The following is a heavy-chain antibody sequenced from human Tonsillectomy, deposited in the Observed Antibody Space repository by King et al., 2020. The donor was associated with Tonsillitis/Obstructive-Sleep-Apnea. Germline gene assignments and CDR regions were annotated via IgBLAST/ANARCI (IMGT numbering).Heavy chain of an antibody. V-gene: IGHV4-31*03. D-gene: IGHD5-18*01. J-gene: IGHJ4*02. CDR1: GGSISSGGYY. Sequence: VQLQESGPGLVKPSQTLSLTCTVSGGSISSGGYYCSWIRQHPGKGLEWIGYIYYSGSTYYNPSLKSRVTISVDTSKNQFSLKLSSVTAADTAVDYCARDRGGYSYGWNDYWGQGTLVTVSS. CDR3: ARDRGGYSYGWNDY. CDR2: IYYSGST.